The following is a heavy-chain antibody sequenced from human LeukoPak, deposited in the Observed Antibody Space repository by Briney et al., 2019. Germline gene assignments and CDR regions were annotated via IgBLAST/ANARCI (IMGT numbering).Heavy chain of an antibody. CDR1: GFTFSSSW. CDR2: IRYDGSNK. D-gene: IGHD2-8*01. CDR3: VKDGRGVDYFDY. V-gene: IGHV3-30*02. Sequence: PGGSLRLSCAASGFTFSSSWMSWVRQAPGKGLEWVAFIRYDGSNKYYADSVKGRFTISRDNSKNTLSLQINSLRAEDTAVYYCVKDGRGVDYFDYWGQGTLVTVSS. J-gene: IGHJ4*02.